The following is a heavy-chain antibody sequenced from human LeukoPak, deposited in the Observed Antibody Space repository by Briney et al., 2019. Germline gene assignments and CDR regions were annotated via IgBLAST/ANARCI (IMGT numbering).Heavy chain of an antibody. Sequence: GASVKVSCTASGYTFTGYYMHWVRQAPGQGREWMGWINPNSGGTNYAQKYQGRVTMTRGTFISTAYRELGRLRSDDTAVYYCARDSPTYCSSTSCVFDPWGQGTLVTVSS. J-gene: IGHJ5*02. V-gene: IGHV1-2*02. CDR1: GYTFTGYY. D-gene: IGHD2-2*01. CDR2: INPNSGGT. CDR3: ARDSPTYCSSTSCVFDP.